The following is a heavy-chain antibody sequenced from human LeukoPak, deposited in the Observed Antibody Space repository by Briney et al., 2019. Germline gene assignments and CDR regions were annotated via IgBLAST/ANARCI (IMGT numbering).Heavy chain of an antibody. CDR3: AKDSISLRTATILAAFDI. D-gene: IGHD5-24*01. CDR1: GLTFSSYG. CDR2: IRYDGSNK. J-gene: IGHJ3*02. Sequence: PGGPLRPSCAASGLTFSSYGMHWLRQPPGKGLEWVAFIRYDGSNKYYADSVKGRFTISRDNSKNTLYLQMNSLTAEDTALYYCAKDSISLRTATILAAFDIWGQGTMVTVSS. V-gene: IGHV3-30*02.